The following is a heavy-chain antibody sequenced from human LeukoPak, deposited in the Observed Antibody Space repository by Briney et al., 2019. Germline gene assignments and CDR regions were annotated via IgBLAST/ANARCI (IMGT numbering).Heavy chain of an antibody. CDR1: GVTFNNYD. Sequence: PGGSLRLSCTVSGVTFNNYDMHWVRQTPGKGLEWVAYMRFDRNEIFYADSVKGRFTISRDNAKNSLYLQMNSLRAEDTALYYCAKANSGRSAYYFDYWGQGTLVTVSS. J-gene: IGHJ4*02. CDR2: MRFDRNEI. CDR3: AKANSGRSAYYFDY. V-gene: IGHV3-30*02. D-gene: IGHD1-14*01.